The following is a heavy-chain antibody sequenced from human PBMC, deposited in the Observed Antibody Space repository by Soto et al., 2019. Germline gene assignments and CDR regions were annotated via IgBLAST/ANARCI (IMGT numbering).Heavy chain of an antibody. V-gene: IGHV4-59*01. D-gene: IGHD3-22*01. Sequence: SETLSLTCTVSGGSISSYYWSWIQQPPGKGLEWIGYIYYSGSTNYNPSLKSRVTISVDTSKNQFSLKLSSVTAADTAVYYCARGYYYDSSGYPDYWGQGTLVTV. CDR3: ARGYYYDSSGYPDY. J-gene: IGHJ4*02. CDR1: GGSISSYY. CDR2: IYYSGST.